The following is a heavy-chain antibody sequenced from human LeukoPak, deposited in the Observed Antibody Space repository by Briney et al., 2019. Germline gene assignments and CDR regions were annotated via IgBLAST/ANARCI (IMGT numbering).Heavy chain of an antibody. CDR1: GFTVSSNY. CDR2: IYSGGST. Sequence: GGSLRLSCAASGFTVSSNYMSWVRQAPGKGLEWVPVIYSGGSTYYADSVKGRFTISRDNSKNTLYLQMNSLRAEDTAVYCCARESSGILTGYYIDYWGQGTLVTVSS. CDR3: ARESSGILTGYYIDY. V-gene: IGHV3-53*01. J-gene: IGHJ4*02. D-gene: IGHD3-9*01.